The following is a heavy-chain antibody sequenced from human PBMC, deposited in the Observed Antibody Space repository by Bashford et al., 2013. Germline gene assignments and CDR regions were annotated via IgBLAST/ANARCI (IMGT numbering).Heavy chain of an antibody. CDR1: GFTSGTMS. Sequence: GSLRLSCAVSGFTSGTMSCTGSDRLQARAWDWVAVISHDATNEFYAESVRGRFSISRDNSKKTLYLQMNSLRPEDTAVYYCVKDSLFSSGWQHFDFWGQGVMVTVSS. CDR3: VKDSLFSSGWQHFDF. V-gene: IGHV3-30*18. J-gene: IGHJ4*02. CDR2: ISHDATNE. D-gene: IGHD6-19*01.